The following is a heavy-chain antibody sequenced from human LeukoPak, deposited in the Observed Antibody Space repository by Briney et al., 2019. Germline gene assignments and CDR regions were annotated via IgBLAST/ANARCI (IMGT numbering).Heavy chain of an antibody. CDR3: ARLDTAMVFSY. Sequence: QSGGSLRLSCAASGFTFSSYGMHWVRQAPGKGLEWVAVIWYDGSNKYYADSVKGRFTISRDNSKNTLCLQMNSLRAEDTAVYYCARLDTAMVFSYWGQGTLVTVSS. CDR2: IWYDGSNK. D-gene: IGHD5-18*01. V-gene: IGHV3-33*01. CDR1: GFTFSSYG. J-gene: IGHJ4*02.